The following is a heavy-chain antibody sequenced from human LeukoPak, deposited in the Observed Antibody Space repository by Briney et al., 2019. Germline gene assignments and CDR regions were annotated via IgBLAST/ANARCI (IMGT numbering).Heavy chain of an antibody. CDR1: GFTFSSYD. Sequence: GGSLRLSCAASGFTFSSYDMHWVRHVIGKGLEWVSGINNVGDTYYPDSVEGRFTVSREDAKNSFYLQMNSLRVGDTAVYYCARRLQGVGFDYWGQGILVSVSS. CDR2: INNVGDT. D-gene: IGHD2-15*01. V-gene: IGHV3-13*01. J-gene: IGHJ4*02. CDR3: ARRLQGVGFDY.